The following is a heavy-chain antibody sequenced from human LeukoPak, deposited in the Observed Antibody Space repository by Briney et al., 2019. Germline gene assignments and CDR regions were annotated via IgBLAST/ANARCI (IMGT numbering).Heavy chain of an antibody. V-gene: IGHV4-61*02. CDR3: ARDSSSSSWYLDWFDP. D-gene: IGHD6-13*01. CDR2: IYTSGST. J-gene: IGHJ5*02. Sequence: SETLSLTCTVSGGSISSGSYYWSWIRQPAGKGLEWIGRIYTSGSTNYNPSLKSRVTISVDTSKNQFSLKLSSVTAADTAVYYCARDSSSSSWYLDWFDPWGQGTLVTVSS. CDR1: GGSISSGSYY.